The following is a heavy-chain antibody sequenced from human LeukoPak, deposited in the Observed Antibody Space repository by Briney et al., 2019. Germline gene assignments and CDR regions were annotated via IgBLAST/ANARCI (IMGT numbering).Heavy chain of an antibody. J-gene: IGHJ4*02. D-gene: IGHD1-26*01. Sequence: ASVKVSCKASGYTFTSYDINWMRQATGQGLEWMGWMNPNSGNTGYAQKFQGRVTITRNTSISTAYMELSSLRSEDTAVYYCARGGSYSGSYWFDYWGQGSLVTDSS. CDR1: GYTFTSYD. CDR2: MNPNSGNT. CDR3: ARGGSYSGSYWFDY. V-gene: IGHV1-8*03.